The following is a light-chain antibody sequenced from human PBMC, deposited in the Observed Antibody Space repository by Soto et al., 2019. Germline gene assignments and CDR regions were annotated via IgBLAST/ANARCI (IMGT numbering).Light chain of an antibody. CDR1: QSISSY. Sequence: DIQMTQSPSSLSAFAGDRVTISCRAGQSISSYLNWYQQKPGKAPKLLIYAASSLQSGVPTRFSVSGSGTDFTLTISNLQPEDFATYYCQQSYTTPYTFGQGTKLEIK. CDR2: AAS. J-gene: IGKJ2*01. CDR3: QQSYTTPYT. V-gene: IGKV1-39*01.